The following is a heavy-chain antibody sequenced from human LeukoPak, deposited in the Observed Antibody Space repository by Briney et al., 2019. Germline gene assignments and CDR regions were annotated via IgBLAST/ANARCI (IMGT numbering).Heavy chain of an antibody. D-gene: IGHD6-19*01. CDR1: GFTVDDYT. V-gene: IGHV3-64*01. J-gene: IGHJ1*01. CDR3: ARVDSGSACAS. Sequence: GGSLSLSCGASGFTVDDYTMHWVRQAAGKGLQFVSAISSNGGSTYYANSVKGRVTISRDISKNTLYLQMGSVRPEDMAVYHCARVDSGSACASWGQGILVTVSS. CDR2: ISSNGGST.